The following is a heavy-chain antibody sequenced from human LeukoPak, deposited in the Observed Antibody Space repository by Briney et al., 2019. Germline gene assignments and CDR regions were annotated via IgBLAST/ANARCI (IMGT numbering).Heavy chain of an antibody. CDR1: GFTVSRNY. Sequence: GGSLRLSCAASGFTVSRNYMSWVRRAPGKGLEWVSVIYSGGSTYYADSVKGRFTISRDNSKNTLSLQMNSLRAEDTAVYYCASGRYSSRPGGFDYWGQGTLVTVSS. CDR3: ASGRYSSRPGGFDY. V-gene: IGHV3-53*01. CDR2: IYSGGST. D-gene: IGHD6-13*01. J-gene: IGHJ4*02.